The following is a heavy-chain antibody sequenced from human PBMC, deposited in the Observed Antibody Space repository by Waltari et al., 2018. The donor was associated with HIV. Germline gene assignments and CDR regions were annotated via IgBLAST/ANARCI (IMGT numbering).Heavy chain of an antibody. J-gene: IGHJ1*01. Sequence: QVHLVQSGAEVKKPGASVRLSCATSGYNFIDYYIHWVRQAPGQGLQWWAWTNPNSGIKLHSQAFQGRVTVSRDISLNTVYLDLTNLRPDDTAIYYCARDRARERVVGQFWGPGTPVTVST. V-gene: IGHV1-2*02. CDR1: GYNFIDYY. CDR3: ARDRARERVVGQF. D-gene: IGHD1-26*01. CDR2: TNPNSGIK.